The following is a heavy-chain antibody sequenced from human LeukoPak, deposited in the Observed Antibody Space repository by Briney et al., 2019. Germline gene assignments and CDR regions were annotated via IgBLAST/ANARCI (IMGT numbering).Heavy chain of an antibody. D-gene: IGHD6-13*01. CDR3: ARHRDSSWYWFDP. J-gene: IGHJ5*02. CDR1: GGSISSYY. CDR2: LYYSGNT. V-gene: IGHV4-59*01. Sequence: PSETLSLTCTVPGGSISSYYWSWIRQPPGKGLEWMGCLYYSGNTIYNPSLKSRVTISVDTSKNQFSLKLSSVTAADTAVYYCARHRDSSWYWFDPWGQGTLVTVSS.